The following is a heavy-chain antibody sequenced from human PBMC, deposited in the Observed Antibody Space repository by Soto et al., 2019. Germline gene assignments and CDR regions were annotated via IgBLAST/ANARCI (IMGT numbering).Heavy chain of an antibody. V-gene: IGHV3-11*05. CDR3: ARPNYDILTGYYFDY. D-gene: IGHD3-9*01. J-gene: IGHJ4*02. CDR1: GFTFSDYY. Sequence: QVQLVESGGGLVKPGGSLRLSCAASGFTFSDYYMSWIRQAPGKGLEWVSYISSSSSYTNYADSVKGRFTISRDNAKNSLHLQMNSLRAEDTAVYYCARPNYDILTGYYFDYWGQGTLVTVSS. CDR2: ISSSSSYT.